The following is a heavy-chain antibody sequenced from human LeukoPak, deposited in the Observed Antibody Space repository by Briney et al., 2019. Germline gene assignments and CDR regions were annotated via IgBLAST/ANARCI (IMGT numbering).Heavy chain of an antibody. CDR3: ARGRSSLIDY. Sequence: PGGSLRLSCAASGFTFSSYAMHWVRQAPGKGLEWVSSITSSSGYIYYADSVVGRFTISRDNAKNSLYLQMNSLRAEDAAVYYCARGRSSLIDYWGQGSLVTVSS. CDR2: ITSSSGYI. V-gene: IGHV3-21*01. D-gene: IGHD1-26*01. J-gene: IGHJ4*02. CDR1: GFTFSSYA.